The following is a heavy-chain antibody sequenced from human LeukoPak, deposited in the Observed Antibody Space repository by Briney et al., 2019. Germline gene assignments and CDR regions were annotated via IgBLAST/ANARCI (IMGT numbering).Heavy chain of an antibody. CDR1: GFTFSSYG. J-gene: IGHJ6*03. CDR2: IRYDGSNK. Sequence: PGGSLRLSCAASGFTFSSYGMHWIRQAPGKGLEWVAFIRYDGSNKYYADSVKGRLTISRDNSKNTLYLQMNSLRAEDTAVYYCAKVLPRPYYYMDVWGKGTTVTVSS. V-gene: IGHV3-30*02. CDR3: AKVLPRPYYYMDV.